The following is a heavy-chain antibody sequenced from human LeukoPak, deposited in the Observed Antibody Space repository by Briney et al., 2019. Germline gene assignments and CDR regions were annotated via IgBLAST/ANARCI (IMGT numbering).Heavy chain of an antibody. Sequence: ASVKVSCKASGYTFTSYYMHWVRQAPGQGLEWMGIINPSGGSTSYAQKFQGRVTMTRDTSTSTVYMELSSLRSEDTAVYYCAREARRCCSSTSCYGPRESDNYYGMDVWGQGTTVTVSS. J-gene: IGHJ6*02. D-gene: IGHD2-2*01. CDR2: INPSGGST. V-gene: IGHV1-46*01. CDR1: GYTFTSYY. CDR3: AREARRCCSSTSCYGPRESDNYYGMDV.